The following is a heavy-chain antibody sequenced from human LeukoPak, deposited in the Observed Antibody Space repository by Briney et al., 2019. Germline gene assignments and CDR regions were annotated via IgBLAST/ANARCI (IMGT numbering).Heavy chain of an antibody. D-gene: IGHD3-22*01. Sequence: SETLSLTCAVYGGSFSGYYWSWIRQPPGKGLEWIREINHSGSTNYNPSLKSRVTISVDTSKNQFSLKLSSVTAADTAVYYCATTPYYYDSSGHFDLWGRGTLVTVSS. CDR1: GGSFSGYY. V-gene: IGHV4-34*01. CDR3: ATTPYYYDSSGHFDL. J-gene: IGHJ2*01. CDR2: INHSGST.